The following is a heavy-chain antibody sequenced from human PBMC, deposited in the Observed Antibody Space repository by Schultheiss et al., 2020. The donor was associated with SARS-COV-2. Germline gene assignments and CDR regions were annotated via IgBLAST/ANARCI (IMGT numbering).Heavy chain of an antibody. CDR1: GYSFTSHW. CDR2: IYPGDSDT. D-gene: IGHD3-3*01. J-gene: IGHJ6*02. Sequence: GESLKISCKGSGYSFTSHWIGWVRQMPGKGLEWMGIIYPGDSDTRYSPSFQGQVTISADKSISTAYLQWSSLKASDTAMYYCARLEKDDFWSGYYSYYYYGMDVWGQGTTVTVSS. CDR3: ARLEKDDFWSGYYSYYYYGMDV. V-gene: IGHV5-51*01.